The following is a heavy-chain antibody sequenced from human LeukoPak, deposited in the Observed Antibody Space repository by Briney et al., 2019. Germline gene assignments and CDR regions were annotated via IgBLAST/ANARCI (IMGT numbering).Heavy chain of an antibody. Sequence: SDTLSLTCTVSGGSISSYYWRWIRQPAAKGLEGIGRIYTSGSTNYNPSLKSRVTMSVDTSKNQFSLKLSSVTAADTAVYYCARGPSTVTRAFDHWGQGTLVSVSS. D-gene: IGHD4-17*01. CDR1: GGSISSYY. V-gene: IGHV4-4*07. CDR3: ARGPSTVTRAFDH. J-gene: IGHJ5*02. CDR2: IYTSGST.